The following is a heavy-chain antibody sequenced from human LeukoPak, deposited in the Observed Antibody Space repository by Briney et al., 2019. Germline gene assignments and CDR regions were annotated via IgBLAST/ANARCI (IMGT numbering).Heavy chain of an antibody. Sequence: GASVKVSCKASGYTFTSYDINWVRQATGQGLEWMGWMNPNSGNTGYAQKFQGRVTITRNTSISTAYMELSSLRSEDTAVYYCARVGTYCTNGVCYRGYGYWGQGTLVTVSS. J-gene: IGHJ4*02. D-gene: IGHD2-8*01. CDR1: GYTFTSYD. CDR2: MNPNSGNT. CDR3: ARVGTYCTNGVCYRGYGY. V-gene: IGHV1-8*03.